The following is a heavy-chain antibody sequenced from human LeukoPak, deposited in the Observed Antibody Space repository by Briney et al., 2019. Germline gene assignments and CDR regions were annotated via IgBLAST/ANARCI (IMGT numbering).Heavy chain of an antibody. D-gene: IGHD3-3*01. CDR1: GFTFSSYS. Sequence: GGSLRLSCAASGFTFSSYSMNWVRQAPGKGLEWVSSISSSSYIYYADSVKGRFTISRDNAKNSLYLQMNSLRAEDTAVYYCARPRPNYDFWSGYSSLIDYWGQGTLVTVSS. V-gene: IGHV3-21*01. CDR3: ARPRPNYDFWSGYSSLIDY. CDR2: ISSSSYI. J-gene: IGHJ4*02.